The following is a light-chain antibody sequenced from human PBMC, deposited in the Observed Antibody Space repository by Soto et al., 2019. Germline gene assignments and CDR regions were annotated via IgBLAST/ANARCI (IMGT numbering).Light chain of an antibody. CDR2: ENS. CDR3: GTWDSSLIAL. Sequence: QSVLTQPPSVSAAPGQKVTISCSGNSSNIGSNDVSWYQQLPGKAPKLHIYENSQRPSGIPDRFSGSKSGTSATLGITGLQTGDEADYYCGTWDSSLIALFGTGTKLTVL. V-gene: IGLV1-51*02. CDR1: SSNIGSND. J-gene: IGLJ1*01.